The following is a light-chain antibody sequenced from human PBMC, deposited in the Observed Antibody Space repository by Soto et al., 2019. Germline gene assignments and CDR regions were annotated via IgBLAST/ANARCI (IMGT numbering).Light chain of an antibody. J-gene: IGKJ5*01. CDR1: QNVANY. Sequence: EIVLTQSPATLSLSPGERATLSCRASQNVANYLDWYQQKPGQAPRLLIYESSNRATGIAARFSGSGSGTDFTLTISSLQPEDFAVYYCQQYDNWPPFTFGQGTRLEI. CDR2: ESS. V-gene: IGKV3-11*01. CDR3: QQYDNWPPFT.